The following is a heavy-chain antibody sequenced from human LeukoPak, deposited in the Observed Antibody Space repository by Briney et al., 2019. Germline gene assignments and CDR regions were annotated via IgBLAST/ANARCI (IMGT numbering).Heavy chain of an antibody. Sequence: KSGGSLRLSCAASGFTFSSYSMNWVRQAPGKGLEWVSSISSSSSYIYYADSVKGRFTISRDNAKNSLYLQMNGLRAEDTAVYYCARGLGDGLGAFDIWGQGTMVTVSS. CDR1: GFTFSSYS. CDR2: ISSSSSYI. D-gene: IGHD2-21*02. J-gene: IGHJ3*02. V-gene: IGHV3-21*01. CDR3: ARGLGDGLGAFDI.